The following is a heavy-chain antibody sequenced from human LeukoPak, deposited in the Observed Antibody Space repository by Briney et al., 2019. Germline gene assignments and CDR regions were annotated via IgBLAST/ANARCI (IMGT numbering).Heavy chain of an antibody. CDR1: GGSISSYY. Sequence: SETLSLTCTVSGGSISSYYWSWIRQPAGKGLEWIGRIYSSGSTIYNPSLKSRVTMSVDTSKNQFSLKLSSVTAADTAVYYCARDGLVVRGVISNWYFDLWGRGTLVTVSS. J-gene: IGHJ2*01. CDR3: ARDGLVVRGVISNWYFDL. V-gene: IGHV4-4*07. CDR2: IYSSGST. D-gene: IGHD3-10*01.